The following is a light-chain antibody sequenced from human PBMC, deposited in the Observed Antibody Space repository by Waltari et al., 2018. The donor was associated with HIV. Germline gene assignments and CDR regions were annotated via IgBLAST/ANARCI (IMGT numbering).Light chain of an antibody. Sequence: EIVMTQSPATLSVSPGERATLSCRASQSVSSNLALYQQKPGQAPRLLIYGASTSATGIPARFSGSGSGTEFTLTISSLQSEDFAVYYCQQYKNWPPLYTFGQGTKLEIK. CDR3: QQYKNWPPLYT. CDR1: QSVSSN. V-gene: IGKV3-15*01. CDR2: GAS. J-gene: IGKJ2*01.